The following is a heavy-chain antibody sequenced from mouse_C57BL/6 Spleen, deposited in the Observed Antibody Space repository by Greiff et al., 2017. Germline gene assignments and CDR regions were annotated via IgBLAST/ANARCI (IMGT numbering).Heavy chain of an antibody. CDR3: ARGGDYYGGDFDY. CDR1: GYSITSGYY. Sequence: EVQLQQSGPGLVKPSQSLSLTCSVTGYSITSGYYWNWIRQFPGNKLEWMGYISYDGSNNYNPSLKNRISITRDTSKNQFFLKLNSVTTEDTATYYCARGGDYYGGDFDYWGQGTTLTVSS. CDR2: ISYDGSN. V-gene: IGHV3-6*01. J-gene: IGHJ2*01. D-gene: IGHD1-1*01.